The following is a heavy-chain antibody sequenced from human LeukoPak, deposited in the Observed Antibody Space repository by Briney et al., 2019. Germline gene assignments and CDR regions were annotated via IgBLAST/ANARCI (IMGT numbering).Heavy chain of an antibody. V-gene: IGHV3-23*01. J-gene: IGHJ3*02. Sequence: GGSLRLSCAASGFTFSSYAMSWVRQAPGKGLEWVSAISGSGGSTYYADSVKGRFTISGDNSKNTLYLQMNSLRAEDTAVYYCARVLVAARQGDGEAFDIWGQGTMVTVSS. CDR1: GFTFSSYA. CDR3: ARVLVAARQGDGEAFDI. CDR2: ISGSGGST. D-gene: IGHD6-6*01.